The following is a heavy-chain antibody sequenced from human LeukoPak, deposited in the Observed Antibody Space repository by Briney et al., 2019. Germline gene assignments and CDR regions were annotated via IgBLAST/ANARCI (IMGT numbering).Heavy chain of an antibody. D-gene: IGHD4-17*01. V-gene: IGHV3-21*01. CDR2: ISYSSSYI. CDR3: ARIAVTYTFDY. CDR1: GFTFSNYN. J-gene: IGHJ4*02. Sequence: GGSLRLSCAASGFTFSNYNMNWVRQAPGKGLEWVSSISYSSSYIYYADSVKGRFTISRDNAKNSLYPQMNSLRAEDTAVYYCARIAVTYTFDYWGQGTLVTVSS.